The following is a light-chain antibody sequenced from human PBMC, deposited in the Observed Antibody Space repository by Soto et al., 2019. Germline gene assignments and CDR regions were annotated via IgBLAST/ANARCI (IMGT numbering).Light chain of an antibody. CDR2: AAS. CDR3: QQYHSYPQT. CDR1: QGISSY. Sequence: AIRMTQSPSSLSASTGDRVTITCRASQGISSYLAWYQQKPGKAPKLLIYAASTLQSGVPSRFSGSGSGTDFTLTISCLQSEDFATYYCQQYHSYPQTFGQGTKVEIK. V-gene: IGKV1-8*01. J-gene: IGKJ1*01.